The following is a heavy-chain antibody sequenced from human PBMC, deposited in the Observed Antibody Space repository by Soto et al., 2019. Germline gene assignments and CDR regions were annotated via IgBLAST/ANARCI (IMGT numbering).Heavy chain of an antibody. D-gene: IGHD5-12*01. CDR2: IYYSGST. J-gene: IGHJ4*02. Sequence: SETLSLTCTVSGGSISSGDYYWSWIRQPPGKGLEWIGYIYYSGSTYYNPSLKSRVTISVDTSRNQFSLKLSSVTAADTAVYYCARWLGYGPHFDYWGQGTLVTVSS. V-gene: IGHV4-30-4*01. CDR1: GGSISSGDYY. CDR3: ARWLGYGPHFDY.